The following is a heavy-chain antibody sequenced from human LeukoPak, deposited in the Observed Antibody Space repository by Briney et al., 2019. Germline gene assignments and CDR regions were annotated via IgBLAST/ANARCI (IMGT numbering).Heavy chain of an antibody. V-gene: IGHV3-7*01. J-gene: IGHJ6*03. CDR3: ARATWPYYYYMDV. CDR1: GFTFSSYW. CDR2: IKQDGSEK. Sequence: GGSLRLSCAASGFTFSSYWMSWVRQAPGKGLEWVANIKQDGSEKYCVDSVKGRFTISRDNAKNSLYLQMNSLRAEDTAVYYCARATWPYYYYMDVWGKGTTVTVSS.